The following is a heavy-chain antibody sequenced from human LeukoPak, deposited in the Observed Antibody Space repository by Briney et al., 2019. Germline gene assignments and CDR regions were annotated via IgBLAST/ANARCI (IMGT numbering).Heavy chain of an antibody. Sequence: PGGSLRLSCAASGFTFSSYWMSWVRQAPGKGLEWVANIKQDGSEKYYVDSVKGRFTISRDNAKNSPYLQMNSLRAEDTAVYYCARECYDILTGYFFRYMDVWGKGTTVTISS. V-gene: IGHV3-7*01. CDR1: GFTFSSYW. CDR2: IKQDGSEK. J-gene: IGHJ6*03. CDR3: ARECYDILTGYFFRYMDV. D-gene: IGHD3-9*01.